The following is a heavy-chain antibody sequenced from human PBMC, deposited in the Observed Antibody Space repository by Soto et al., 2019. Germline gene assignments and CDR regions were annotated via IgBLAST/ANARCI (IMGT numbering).Heavy chain of an antibody. Sequence: EVLLLESGGGLVQPGGSLRLSCAASGFTFSSYAMGWVRQAPGKGLEWVSSLSKSADSTYYTVSVKGRFTISRDDSNKTLYPQMNSQSAEETAVYYCAKQADTVATSAFDFWGQGTLVTVSS. J-gene: IGHJ4*02. CDR1: GFTFSSYA. CDR2: LSKSADST. D-gene: IGHD5-12*01. CDR3: AKQADTVATSAFDF. V-gene: IGHV3-23*01.